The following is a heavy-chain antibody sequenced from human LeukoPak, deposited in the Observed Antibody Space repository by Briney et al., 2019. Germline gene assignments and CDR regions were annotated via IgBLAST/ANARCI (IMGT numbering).Heavy chain of an antibody. J-gene: IGHJ6*03. CDR3: AHYYGSGSYYKYYYYYYMDV. D-gene: IGHD3-10*01. CDR2: IYYSGST. CDR1: GGSISSYY. V-gene: IGHV4-59*08. Sequence: PSETLSLTCTVSGGSISSYYWSWIRQPPGKGLEWIGYIYYSGSTNYNPSLKSRVTISVDTSKNQFSLKLSSVTAADTAVYYCAHYYGSGSYYKYYYYYYMDVWGKGTTVTISS.